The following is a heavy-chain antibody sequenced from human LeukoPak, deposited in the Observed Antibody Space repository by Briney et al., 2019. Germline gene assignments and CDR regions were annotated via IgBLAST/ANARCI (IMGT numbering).Heavy chain of an antibody. V-gene: IGHV3-74*01. Sequence: GGSLRLSCAASGFTFSSYWMHWVRHAPGKGLVWVSRINSDGSSTNYADSVKGRFTISRDNAKNTLYLQMNSLRAEDTAVYYCARGRIAARWFDPWGQGHPVIVSS. CDR1: GFTFSSYW. J-gene: IGHJ5*02. CDR3: ARGRIAARWFDP. D-gene: IGHD6-6*01. CDR2: INSDGSST.